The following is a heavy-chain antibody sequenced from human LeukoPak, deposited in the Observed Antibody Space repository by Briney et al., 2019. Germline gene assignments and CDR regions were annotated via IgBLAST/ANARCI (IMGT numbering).Heavy chain of an antibody. D-gene: IGHD2-2*01. CDR1: GGSVSSGSYY. J-gene: IGHJ4*02. CDR2: IYTSGST. V-gene: IGHV4-61*02. CDR3: ARDEGFCRSTSCYAGYFDY. Sequence: SETLSLTCTVSGGSVSSGSYYWSWIRQPAGKGLEWIGRIYTSGSTNYNPSLKSRVTMSLDTSMNQFSLKLTSVTAADTAVYYCARDEGFCRSTSCYAGYFDYWGQGALVTVSS.